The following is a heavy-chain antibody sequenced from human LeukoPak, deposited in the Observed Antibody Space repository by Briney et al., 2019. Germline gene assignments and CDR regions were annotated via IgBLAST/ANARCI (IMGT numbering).Heavy chain of an antibody. CDR3: AREYYGSGGYAFDI. J-gene: IGHJ3*02. CDR1: GVSISSGGYS. D-gene: IGHD3-10*01. CDR2: IYHSGST. Sequence: SETLSLTCAVSGVSISSGGYSWSWIWQPPGKGLEWIGYIYHSGSTYYNPSLKSRVTISVDRSKNQFSLKLSSVTAADTAVYYCAREYYGSGGYAFDIWGQGTMVTVSS. V-gene: IGHV4-30-2*01.